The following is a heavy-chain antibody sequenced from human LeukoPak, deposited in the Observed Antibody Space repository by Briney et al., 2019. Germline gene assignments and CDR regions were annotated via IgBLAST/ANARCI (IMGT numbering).Heavy chain of an antibody. V-gene: IGHV3-30-3*01. D-gene: IGHD4-23*01. CDR3: ARGATVVTADY. J-gene: IGHJ4*02. CDR1: RFTFSSYA. CDR2: ISYDGSNK. Sequence: GGSLRLSCAASRFTFSSYAMHWVRQAPGKGLEWVAVISYDGSNKYYADSVKGRFTISRDNSKNTLYLQMNSLRAEDTAVYYCARGATVVTADYWAREPWSPSPQ.